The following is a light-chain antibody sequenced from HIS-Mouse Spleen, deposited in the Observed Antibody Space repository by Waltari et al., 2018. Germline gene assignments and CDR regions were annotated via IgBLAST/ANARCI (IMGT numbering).Light chain of an antibody. J-gene: IGLJ2*01. CDR1: RSDVGGYNY. CDR3: SSYTSSSTLV. Sequence: QSALTQPASVSGSPGQSITIPCTGTRSDVGGYNYVSWYQQPPGKAPKLMIYEVSNRPSGVSNRFSGSKSGNTASLTISGLQAEDEADYYCSSYTSSSTLVFGGGTKLTVL. CDR2: EVS. V-gene: IGLV2-14*01.